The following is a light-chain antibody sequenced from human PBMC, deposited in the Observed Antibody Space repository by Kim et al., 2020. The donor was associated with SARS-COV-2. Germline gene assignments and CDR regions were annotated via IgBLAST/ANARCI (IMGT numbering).Light chain of an antibody. CDR3: QKYYSYTLT. CDR1: QGIKNY. V-gene: IGKV1-16*01. CDR2: AAS. Sequence: DIQMTQSPSSLSASVGDRVTITCRASQGIKNYLIWFQQKPGKAPKSLIYAASNLQNGVPSRFSGSGSGTDFTLTISSLQPEDFASYYCQKYYSYTLTFGGRTKVDIK. J-gene: IGKJ4*01.